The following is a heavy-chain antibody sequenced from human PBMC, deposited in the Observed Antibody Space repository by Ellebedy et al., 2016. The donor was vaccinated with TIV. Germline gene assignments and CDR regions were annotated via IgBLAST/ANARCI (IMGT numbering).Heavy chain of an antibody. J-gene: IGHJ4*02. CDR3: ARDLGRPLVGATNPYDY. CDR1: GYTFTAYY. CDR2: IDPFGGGT. Sequence: AASVKVCCKASGYTFTAYYIHWMRQAPGQGLEWMGWIDPFGGGTEYAQTFQGRVTMTRDTSISTVYMEVNRLRSDDTAVFYCARDLGRPLVGATNPYDYWGQGTLITVSS. D-gene: IGHD1-26*01. V-gene: IGHV1-2*02.